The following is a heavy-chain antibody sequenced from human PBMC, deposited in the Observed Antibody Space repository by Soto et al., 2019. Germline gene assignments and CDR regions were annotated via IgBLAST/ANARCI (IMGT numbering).Heavy chain of an antibody. Sequence: SETLSLTCTVSGGSISSYYWSWIRQPPGKGLEWIGYIYYSGSTNYNPSLKSRVTISVDTSKNQFSLKLSSVTAADTAVYYCAKSGTAYYYYYMDVWGKGTTVTVSS. V-gene: IGHV4-59*01. CDR2: IYYSGST. D-gene: IGHD3-3*01. J-gene: IGHJ6*03. CDR1: GGSISSYY. CDR3: AKSGTAYYYYYMDV.